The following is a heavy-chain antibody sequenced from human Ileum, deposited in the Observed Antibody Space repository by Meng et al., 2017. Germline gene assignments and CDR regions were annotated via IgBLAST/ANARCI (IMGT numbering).Heavy chain of an antibody. D-gene: IGHD4-17*01. CDR2: IWYDGSKQ. V-gene: IGHV3-33*01. CDR1: GFTFSRYG. Sequence: GRSLRLSCAASGFTFSRYGIHWVRQAPGKGLEWVAFIWYDGSKQSYADSVKGRFTIFRENSKNTLYLQMNSLRADDTAVYYCARDFYGDYSYFDYWGQGTLVTVSS. CDR3: ARDFYGDYSYFDY. J-gene: IGHJ4*02.